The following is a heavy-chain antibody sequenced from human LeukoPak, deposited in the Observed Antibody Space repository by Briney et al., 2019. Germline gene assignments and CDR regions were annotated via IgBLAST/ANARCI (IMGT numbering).Heavy chain of an antibody. D-gene: IGHD3-10*01. J-gene: IGHJ4*02. CDR3: ATDPPTTYGSGSYSLLDY. CDR2: IKQDGSEK. CDR1: GFTFSSYW. V-gene: IGHV3-7*01. Sequence: GGSLRLSCAASGFTFSSYWMSWVRQAPGQGLEWVANIKQDGSEKYYVDSVKGRFTISRDNAKNSLYLQMNSLRAEDTAVYYCATDPPTTYGSGSYSLLDYWGQGTLVTVSS.